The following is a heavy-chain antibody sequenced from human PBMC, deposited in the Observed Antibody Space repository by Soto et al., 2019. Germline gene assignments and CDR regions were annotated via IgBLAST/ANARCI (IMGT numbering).Heavy chain of an antibody. CDR3: ARRYYGGNYWYFDL. D-gene: IGHD4-17*01. Sequence: QVQLQESGPGLVKPSETLSLTCTVSGGSISTYYWSWIRQPPGKGLEWIGYIHYSGSTNYNPSLKSRVAISVDTSTHQFSLKLTSVTAADTAVYYCARRYYGGNYWYFDLWGRGTLVTVSS. V-gene: IGHV4-59*08. CDR1: GGSISTYY. CDR2: IHYSGST. J-gene: IGHJ2*01.